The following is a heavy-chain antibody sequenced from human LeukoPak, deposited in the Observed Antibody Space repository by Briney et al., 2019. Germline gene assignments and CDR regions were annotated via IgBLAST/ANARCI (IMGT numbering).Heavy chain of an antibody. V-gene: IGHV4-34*01. CDR2: INHSGST. CDR1: GGSFSGYY. J-gene: IGHJ6*03. CDR3: ARARVVKYYYYMDV. D-gene: IGHD3-3*01. Sequence: TETLSLTCAVYGGSFSGYYWSWIRQPPGKGLEWIGEINHSGSTNYNPSLKSRVTISVDTSKNQFSLKLSSVTAADTAVYYCARARVVKYYYYMDVWGKGTTVTVSS.